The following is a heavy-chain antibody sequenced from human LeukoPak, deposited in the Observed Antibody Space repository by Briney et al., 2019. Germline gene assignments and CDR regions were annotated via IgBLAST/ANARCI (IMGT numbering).Heavy chain of an antibody. V-gene: IGHV4-59*01. J-gene: IGHJ4*02. CDR2: IYYSGST. CDR3: ARAYYDILTGYYGSDY. CDR1: GGSISSYY. Sequence: SETLSLTCTVSGGSISSYYWSWIRQLPGKGLEWIGYIYYSGSTNYNPSLKSRVTISVDTSKNQFSLKLSSVTAADTAVYYCARAYYDILTGYYGSDYWGQGTLVTVSS. D-gene: IGHD3-9*01.